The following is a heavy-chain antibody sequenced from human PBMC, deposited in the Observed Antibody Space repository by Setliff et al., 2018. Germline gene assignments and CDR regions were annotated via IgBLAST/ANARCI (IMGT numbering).Heavy chain of an antibody. CDR1: GYTLTELS. CDR3: ARGRRGNYDFWSGYSNWFDP. CDR2: FDPEDGET. V-gene: IGHV1-24*01. Sequence: GASVKVSCKVSGYTLTELSMHWVRQAPGKGLEWMGGFDPEDGETIYAQKFQGRVTITRNTSISTAYMELSSLRSEDTAVYYCARGRRGNYDFWSGYSNWFDPWGQGTLVTVSS. D-gene: IGHD3-3*01. J-gene: IGHJ5*02.